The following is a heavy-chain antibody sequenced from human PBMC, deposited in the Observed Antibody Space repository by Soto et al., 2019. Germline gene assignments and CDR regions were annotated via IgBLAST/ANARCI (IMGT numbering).Heavy chain of an antibody. D-gene: IGHD3-10*01. Sequence: ASVKVSCKASGYTFTSYYMHWVRQAPGQGLEWMGIINPSGGSTSYAQKFQGRVTMTRDTSTSTVYMELSSLRSEDTAVYYCARGMNYYGSGSYSQFDPWGQGTLVTVSS. CDR2: INPSGGST. V-gene: IGHV1-46*01. J-gene: IGHJ5*02. CDR3: ARGMNYYGSGSYSQFDP. CDR1: GYTFTSYY.